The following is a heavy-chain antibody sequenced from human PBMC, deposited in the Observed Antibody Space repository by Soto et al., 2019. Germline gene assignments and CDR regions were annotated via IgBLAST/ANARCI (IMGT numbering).Heavy chain of an antibody. CDR1: GFPFRTYA. CDR3: ARDFGSLGATIDY. D-gene: IGHD1-26*01. CDR2: ISYDGSNK. Sequence: QVQLVESGGGVVQPGRSLRLSCAASGFPFRTYAMHWVRQAPGKGLEWVATISYDGSNKFYVDSVKGRFTISRDKSKNTLYLQMNSLRAEDTAVYYCARDFGSLGATIDYWGQGTLVTVSS. V-gene: IGHV3-30-3*01. J-gene: IGHJ4*02.